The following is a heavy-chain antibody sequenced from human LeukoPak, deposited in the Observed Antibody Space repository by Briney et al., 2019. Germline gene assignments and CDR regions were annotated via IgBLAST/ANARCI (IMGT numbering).Heavy chain of an antibody. V-gene: IGHV1-46*03. D-gene: IGHD2-2*02. CDR1: GYTFTSYY. J-gene: IGHJ5*01. Sequence: ASVKVSCKTSGYTFTSYYMHWVRQAPGQGLEWMGIINLNGGSTKYAQKFQGRVTMTRDTSTSTVYIELSSLRSEDTAVYYCTRVYCSSSSCYNADSWGQGTLVTVSS. CDR3: TRVYCSSSSCYNADS. CDR2: INLNGGST.